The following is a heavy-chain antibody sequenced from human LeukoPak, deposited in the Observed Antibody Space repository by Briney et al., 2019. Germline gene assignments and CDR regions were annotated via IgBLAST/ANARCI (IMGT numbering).Heavy chain of an antibody. J-gene: IGHJ4*02. CDR2: IYSGGST. D-gene: IGHD6-19*01. CDR1: GFTVSSNY. Sequence: GGSLRLSCAASGFTVSSNYMSWVRQAPGKGLEWVSVIYSGGSTYYADSVKGRFTISRDNSKNTLYLQMNSLRAEDTAVYYCARVRSSGWYAYFDYWGQGTLVTVSS. V-gene: IGHV3-66*01. CDR3: ARVRSSGWYAYFDY.